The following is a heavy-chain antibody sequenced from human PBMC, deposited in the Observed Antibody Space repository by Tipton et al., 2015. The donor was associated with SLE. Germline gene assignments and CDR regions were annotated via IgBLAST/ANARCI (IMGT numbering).Heavy chain of an antibody. D-gene: IGHD6-25*01. CDR2: IRADEGYT. CDR3: ARFSGGRIDY. V-gene: IGHV3-74*01. Sequence: SLRLSCVASGFTFRTYWMTWVRQAPGKGLVWVSRIRADEGYTVYADSVKGRFTISRDNTKNTLYLQMNSLRAEDTAVYYCARFSGGRIDYWGQGTLVTVSS. J-gene: IGHJ4*02. CDR1: GFTFRTYW.